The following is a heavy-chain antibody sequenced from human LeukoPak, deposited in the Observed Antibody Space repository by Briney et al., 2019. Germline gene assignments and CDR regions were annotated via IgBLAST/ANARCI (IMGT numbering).Heavy chain of an antibody. CDR1: GFTFDDYA. V-gene: IGHV3-43D*03. CDR3: AKDGVVAALGDNWFDP. J-gene: IGHJ5*02. CDR2: ISWEGGST. D-gene: IGHD2-15*01. Sequence: GGSLRLSCAASGFTFDDYAMHWVRQAPGKGREWVSLISWEGGSTYYAESVKGRFIISRDNSKNSLYLQMNSLRVEDTALYYCAKDGVVAALGDNWFDPWGQGTLVIVSS.